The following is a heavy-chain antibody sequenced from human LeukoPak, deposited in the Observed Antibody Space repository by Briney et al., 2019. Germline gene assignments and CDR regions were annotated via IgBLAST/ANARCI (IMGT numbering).Heavy chain of an antibody. CDR2: IYNSGRT. D-gene: IGHD2-2*01. V-gene: IGHV4-59*01. CDR1: GGSISSYY. CDR3: ARVLGCSTTSCYAAYIDS. J-gene: IGHJ4*02. Sequence: SEALSLTCTVSGGSISSYYWIWIRQPPGKGLEWIGYIYNSGRTNYNPSLKSRVTISVDTSKNQFSLKLSSVTAADTAVYYCARVLGCSTTSCYAAYIDSWGQGTLVTVSS.